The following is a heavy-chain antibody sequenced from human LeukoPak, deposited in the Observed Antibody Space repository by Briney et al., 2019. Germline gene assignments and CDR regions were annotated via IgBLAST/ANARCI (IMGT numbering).Heavy chain of an antibody. D-gene: IGHD2-15*01. CDR1: GYTFTSYG. CDR2: ISTYNGNT. J-gene: IGHJ6*03. V-gene: IGHV1-18*01. Sequence: ASVKVSCKASGYTFTSYGISWVRQAPGQGLEWMGWISTYNGNTNYAQKLQGRVTMTTDTSTSIAYMELRSLRSDDTAVYYCAREGSPFYYYYMDVWGKGTTVTISS. CDR3: AREGSPFYYYYMDV.